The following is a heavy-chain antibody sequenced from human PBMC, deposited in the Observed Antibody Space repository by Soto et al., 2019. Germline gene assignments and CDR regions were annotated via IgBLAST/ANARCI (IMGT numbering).Heavy chain of an antibody. V-gene: IGHV3-21*01. CDR3: ARDICSSTSCYAYYYGMDV. CDR1: GFTFSSYS. CDR2: ISSSSSYI. Sequence: GVSLRLSCAASGFTFSSYSMNWVRQAPGKGLEWVSSISSSSSYIYYADSVKGRFTISRDNAKNSLYLQMNSLRAEDTAVYYCARDICSSTSCYAYYYGMDVWGQGTTVTVSS. J-gene: IGHJ6*02. D-gene: IGHD2-2*01.